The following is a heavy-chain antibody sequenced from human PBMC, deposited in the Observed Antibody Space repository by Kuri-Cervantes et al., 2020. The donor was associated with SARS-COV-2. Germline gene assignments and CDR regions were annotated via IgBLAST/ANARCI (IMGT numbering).Heavy chain of an antibody. D-gene: IGHD1-26*01. CDR2: IYHSGST. CDR1: GYSISSGYY. CDR3: ARSYPNPGFDP. J-gene: IGHJ5*02. Sequence: SETLSLTCAVSGYSISSGYYWGWIRQPPGKGLEWIGSIYHSGSTYYNPSLKSRVTISVDTSKNQFSLKLSSVTAADTAVYYCARSYPNPGFDPWGQGTLVTVSS. V-gene: IGHV4-38-2*01.